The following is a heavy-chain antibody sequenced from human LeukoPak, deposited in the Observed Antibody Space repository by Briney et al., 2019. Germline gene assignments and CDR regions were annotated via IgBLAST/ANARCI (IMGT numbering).Heavy chain of an antibody. Sequence: GGSLRLSCAASGFTFSNAWMSWVRQAPGKGLEWVGRIKSKTDGGTTDYAAPVKGRFTISRDDSKNTLYLQMNSLKTEDTAVYYCTTSSSWYRYYYGMDVWGQGTTVTVSS. CDR2: IKSKTDGGTT. CDR1: GFTFSNAW. CDR3: TTSSSWYRYYYGMDV. J-gene: IGHJ6*02. V-gene: IGHV3-15*01. D-gene: IGHD6-13*01.